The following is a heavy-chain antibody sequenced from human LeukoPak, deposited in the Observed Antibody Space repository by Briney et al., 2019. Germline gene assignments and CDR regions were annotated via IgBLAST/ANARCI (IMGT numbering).Heavy chain of an antibody. CDR3: AKGSPSNDYDYYGMDV. CDR2: ISGSGGST. J-gene: IGHJ6*02. Sequence: GGSLRLSCAASGLIFSDYAMNWVRQAPGKGLEWVSAISGSGGSTYYADSVKGRFTISRDNSKNTLYLQMNSLRAEDTAVYYCAKGSPSNDYDYYGMDVWGQGTTVTVSS. V-gene: IGHV3-23*01. CDR1: GLIFSDYA.